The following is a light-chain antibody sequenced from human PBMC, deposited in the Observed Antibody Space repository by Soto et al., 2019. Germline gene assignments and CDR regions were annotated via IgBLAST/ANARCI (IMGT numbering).Light chain of an antibody. Sequence: SYELTQPSSVSVAPGQTARIPCGGDNIGTKSVHWYRQRPGQAPVLVVYDDTSRPSGTPDRVSGSNSGNTATLTISRVEAGDEADYYCQVWDSDSEHYVFGGGTKVT. CDR3: QVWDSDSEHYV. CDR1: NIGTKS. CDR2: DDT. J-gene: IGLJ1*01. V-gene: IGLV3-21*02.